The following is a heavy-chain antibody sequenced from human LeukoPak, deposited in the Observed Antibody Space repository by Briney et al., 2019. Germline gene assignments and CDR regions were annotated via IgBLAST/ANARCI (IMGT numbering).Heavy chain of an antibody. CDR1: GFTFSTYG. J-gene: IGHJ4*02. CDR3: AKARAGDITAAFNY. Sequence: PGGSLRLSCVASGFTFSTYGMTWVRQAPGKGLEWVSSISGNDEGTYYADSVKGRFTISRDNSKNTLYLQMNSLRAEDTAIYYCAKARAGDITAAFNYWGQGTLVTVSS. D-gene: IGHD6-13*01. V-gene: IGHV3-23*01. CDR2: ISGNDEGT.